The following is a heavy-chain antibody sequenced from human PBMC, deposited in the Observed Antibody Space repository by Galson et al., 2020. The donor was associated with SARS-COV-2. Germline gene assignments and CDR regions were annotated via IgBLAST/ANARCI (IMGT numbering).Heavy chain of an antibody. J-gene: IGHJ4*02. CDR2: ISASGGST. D-gene: IGHD3-3*01. CDR1: GFNFNSYA. Sequence: ASVKVSCAGSGFNFNSYAMGWVRQAPGKGLEWVSVISASGGSTYYADSVKGRFTVSRDHAENTLYLHMNSLRAEDTAVYYCAKGLRYLEWLFHYFDLWGQGTLVTVSS. CDR3: AKGLRYLEWLFHYFDL. V-gene: IGHV3-23*01.